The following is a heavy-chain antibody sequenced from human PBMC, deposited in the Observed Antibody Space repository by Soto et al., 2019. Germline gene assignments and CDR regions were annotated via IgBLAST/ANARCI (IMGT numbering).Heavy chain of an antibody. CDR1: GFAFSPSV. CDR2: ISYNGNKK. Sequence: QVQLVESGGVVVQPGGALRLACAASGFAFSPSVIHWGLQAPGKGLEWMAHISYNGNKKHYADSVKGRFNVSRDISESTLYLQMNSLRAEDTAVYYCAREQFEDGRGHYDHWGQGTLVYVSS. J-gene: IGHJ4*02. CDR3: AREQFEDGRGHYDH. V-gene: IGHV3-30*03. D-gene: IGHD3-22*01.